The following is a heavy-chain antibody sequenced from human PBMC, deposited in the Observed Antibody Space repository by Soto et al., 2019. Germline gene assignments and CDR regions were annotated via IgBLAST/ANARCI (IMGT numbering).Heavy chain of an antibody. V-gene: IGHV1-69*13. CDR2: IIPIFGTA. CDR1: GGTFSSYS. D-gene: IGHD3-3*01. Sequence: SVKVSCKASGGTFSSYSISWVRQAPGQGLECMGGIIPIFGTANYAQKFQGRVTITADESTSTAYMELSSLRSEDTAVYYCARDPIYDFWSGYVGGANYYYGMDVWGQGTTVTVSS. J-gene: IGHJ6*02. CDR3: ARDPIYDFWSGYVGGANYYYGMDV.